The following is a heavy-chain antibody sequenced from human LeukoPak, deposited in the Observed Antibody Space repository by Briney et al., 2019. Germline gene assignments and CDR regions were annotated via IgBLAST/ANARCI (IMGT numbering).Heavy chain of an antibody. CDR1: GYTFTSYY. V-gene: IGHV1-46*01. Sequence: ASVKVSCKASGYTFTSYYMHWVRRAPGQGLEWMGIINPSGGSTSYAQKFQGRVTMTRDTSTSTVYMELSSLRSEDTAVYYCARETHHRYSSSWYVEAFDIWGQGTMVTVSS. CDR3: ARETHHRYSSSWYVEAFDI. J-gene: IGHJ3*02. CDR2: INPSGGST. D-gene: IGHD6-13*01.